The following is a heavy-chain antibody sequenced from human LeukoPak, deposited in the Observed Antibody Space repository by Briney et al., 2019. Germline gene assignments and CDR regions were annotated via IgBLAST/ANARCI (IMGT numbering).Heavy chain of an antibody. CDR3: ARGKVLRYFDWLPNLDY. V-gene: IGHV4-34*01. CDR1: GGSFSGYY. J-gene: IGHJ4*02. Sequence: PSETLSLTCAINGGSFSGYYVTWIRQAPGKGLEWIGEINPRGSTIHNPSLKSRVTISVDTFKNQFSLKLSSVTAADTAVYYCARGKVLRYFDWLPNLDYWGQGTLVTVSS. D-gene: IGHD3-9*01. CDR2: INPRGST.